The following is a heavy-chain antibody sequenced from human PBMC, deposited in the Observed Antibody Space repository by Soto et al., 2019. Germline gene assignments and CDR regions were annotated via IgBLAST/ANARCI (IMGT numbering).Heavy chain of an antibody. J-gene: IGHJ2*01. D-gene: IGHD5-12*01. CDR3: ARGVVSGFEFWYFDL. Sequence: QVQLVQSGAEVKKPGSSVKVSCKASGGTFRNHGISWLRQAPGQGLEWIGGFTPKFGTANYAPKFQGRVSITADESTTTASVALSNLRPKDTAVYFCARGVVSGFEFWYFDLWGRGTLITVSS. V-gene: IGHV1-69*01. CDR2: FTPKFGTA. CDR1: GGTFRNHG.